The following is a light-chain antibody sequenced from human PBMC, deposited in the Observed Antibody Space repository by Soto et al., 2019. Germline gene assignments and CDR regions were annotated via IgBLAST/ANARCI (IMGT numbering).Light chain of an antibody. J-gene: IGKJ5*01. V-gene: IGKV1-9*01. CDR2: ASS. Sequence: DIQLTQSPSFLSASVGDRVTISCRASQGISSYLAWYQQTPGKAPKLLIYASSILQSGVPSRFSGSGSGTEFTLTISSLQPEDFATYYGQQLNTFPFTFGQGTRLAI. CDR3: QQLNTFPFT. CDR1: QGISSY.